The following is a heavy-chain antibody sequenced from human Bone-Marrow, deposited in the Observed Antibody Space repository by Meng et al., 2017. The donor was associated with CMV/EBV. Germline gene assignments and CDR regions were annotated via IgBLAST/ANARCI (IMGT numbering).Heavy chain of an antibody. CDR2: VSSSSMYI. V-gene: IGHV3-21*01. D-gene: IGHD1-26*01. J-gene: IGHJ5*01. Sequence: GESLKISCAASGFTFSSYTMNWVRQAPGKGLEWVSSVSSSSMYIYYADSVKGRFTISRDNAKNSVFLQMDSLGAEDTALYYCARDESVGTPIDAWGPGNLVNVSS. CDR3: ARDESVGTPIDA. CDR1: GFTFSSYT.